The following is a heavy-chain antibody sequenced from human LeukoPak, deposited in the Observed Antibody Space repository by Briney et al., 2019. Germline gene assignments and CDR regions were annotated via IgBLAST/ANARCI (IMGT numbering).Heavy chain of an antibody. D-gene: IGHD2/OR15-2a*01. CDR2: IYYSGST. CDR3: AREAIALPFDP. Sequence: SETLSLTCTVSGGSISSYYWSWIRQPPGKGLEWIGYIYYSGSTNYNPSLKSRVTISVDTSKNQFSLKLSSVIAADTAVYYCAREAIALPFDPWGQGILVTVSS. J-gene: IGHJ5*02. V-gene: IGHV4-59*01. CDR1: GGSISSYY.